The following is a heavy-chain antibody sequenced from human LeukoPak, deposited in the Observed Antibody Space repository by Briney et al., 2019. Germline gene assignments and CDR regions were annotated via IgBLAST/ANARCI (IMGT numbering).Heavy chain of an antibody. D-gene: IGHD3-3*01. V-gene: IGHV3-7*01. J-gene: IGHJ3*02. CDR2: IKQDGSEK. Sequence: PGGSLRLSCAASGFTFSSYWMSWVRQAPGKGLEWVANIKQDGSEKYYVGSVKGRLTISRDNAKNSLYLQMNSLRAEDTAVYYCARVYDFWSSDAFDIWGQGTMVTVSS. CDR3: ARVYDFWSSDAFDI. CDR1: GFTFSSYW.